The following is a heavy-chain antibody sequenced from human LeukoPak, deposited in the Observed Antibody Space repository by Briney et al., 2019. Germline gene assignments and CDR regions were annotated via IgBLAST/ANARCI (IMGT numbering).Heavy chain of an antibody. CDR2: IYSGGST. D-gene: IGHD4-23*01. Sequence: QSGGSLRLSCAASGFTVSSNYMSWVRQAPGKGLEWVSVIYSGGSTYYADSVKGRFTISRDNSKNTLYLQMNSLRAEDTAVYYCARGSQGLRWDYFDYWGQGTLVTVSS. J-gene: IGHJ4*02. CDR1: GFTVSSNY. V-gene: IGHV3-53*05. CDR3: ARGSQGLRWDYFDY.